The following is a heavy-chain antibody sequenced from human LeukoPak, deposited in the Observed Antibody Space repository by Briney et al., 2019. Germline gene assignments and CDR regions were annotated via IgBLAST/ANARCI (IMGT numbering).Heavy chain of an antibody. Sequence: SETLSLTCTVSGGSISSYYWSWIRQPAGKGLEWIGRIYTRGSTNYNPSLKSRVTMSVDTSKNQFSLKLSSVTAADTAVYYCAGEGHYYDSSGYYYGGEDYWGQGTLVTVSS. CDR3: AGEGHYYDSSGYYYGGEDY. CDR2: IYTRGST. D-gene: IGHD3-22*01. V-gene: IGHV4-4*07. CDR1: GGSISSYY. J-gene: IGHJ4*02.